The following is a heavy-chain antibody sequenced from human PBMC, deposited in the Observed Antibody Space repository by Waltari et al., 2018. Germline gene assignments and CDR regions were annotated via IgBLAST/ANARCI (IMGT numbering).Heavy chain of an antibody. CDR1: GFTFSSYA. V-gene: IGHV3-30-3*01. CDR3: ARVTYGSGSYYNADY. CDR2: ISYDGSNK. J-gene: IGHJ4*02. Sequence: QVQLVESGGGVVQPGRSLRLSCAASGFTFSSYAMHWVRKAAGQGLDWVAVISYDGSNKYYTDSVKGRFTISRDNSKNTLYLQMNSLRAEDTAVYYCARVTYGSGSYYNADYWGQGTLVTVSS. D-gene: IGHD3-10*01.